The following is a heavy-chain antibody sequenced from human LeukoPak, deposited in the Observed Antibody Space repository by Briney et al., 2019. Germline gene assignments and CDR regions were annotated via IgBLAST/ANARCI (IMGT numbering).Heavy chain of an antibody. CDR1: GGSISSHY. Sequence: PSETLSLTCTVSGGSISSHYWSWIRQPPGKGLEWIGYIYYSGSTNYNPSLKSRVTISVDTSKNQFSLKLSSVTAADTAVYYCARAHVNYDFWSGISHYYYYMDVWGKGTTVTVSS. CDR3: ARAHVNYDFWSGISHYYYYMDV. D-gene: IGHD3-3*01. CDR2: IYYSGST. J-gene: IGHJ6*03. V-gene: IGHV4-59*11.